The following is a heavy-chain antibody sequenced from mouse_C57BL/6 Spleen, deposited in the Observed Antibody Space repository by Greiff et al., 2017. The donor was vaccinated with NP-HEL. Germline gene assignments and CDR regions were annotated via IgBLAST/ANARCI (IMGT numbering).Heavy chain of an antibody. CDR2: IDPENGDT. D-gene: IGHD1-1*01. CDR3: TTRITTVAY. Sequence: VQLKQSGAELVRPGASVKLSCTASGFNIKDDYMHWVKQRPEQGLEWIGWIDPENGDTEYASKFQGKATITADTSSNTAYLQLSSLTSEDTAVYYCTTRITTVAYWGQGTLVTVSA. V-gene: IGHV14-4*01. CDR1: GFNIKDDY. J-gene: IGHJ3*01.